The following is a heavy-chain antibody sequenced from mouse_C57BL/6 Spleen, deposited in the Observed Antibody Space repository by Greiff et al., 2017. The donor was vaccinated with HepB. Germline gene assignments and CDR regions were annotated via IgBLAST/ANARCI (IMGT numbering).Heavy chain of an antibody. CDR2: IHPNSGST. J-gene: IGHJ3*01. V-gene: IGHV1-64*01. D-gene: IGHD1-1*01. Sequence: VKLQQSGAELVKPGASVKLSCKASGYTFTSYWMHWVKQRPGQGLEWIGMIHPNSGSTNYNEKFKSKATLTVDKSSSTAYMQLSSLTSEDSAVYYCASYYYGSLDAYWGQGTLVTVSA. CDR3: ASYYYGSLDAY. CDR1: GYTFTSYW.